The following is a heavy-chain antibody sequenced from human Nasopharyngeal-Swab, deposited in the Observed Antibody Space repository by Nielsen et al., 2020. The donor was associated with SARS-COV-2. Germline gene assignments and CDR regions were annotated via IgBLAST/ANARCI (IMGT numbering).Heavy chain of an antibody. CDR3: AREQGWLVPPDY. CDR2: ISYDGSNK. Sequence: SLKISCAASGFTFSSYAMHWVRQAPGKGLEWVAVISYDGSNKYYADSVKGRFTISRDNSKNTLYLQMNSLRAEDTAVYYCAREQGWLVPPDYWGQGTLVTVSS. CDR1: GFTFSSYA. V-gene: IGHV3-30-3*01. J-gene: IGHJ4*02. D-gene: IGHD6-19*01.